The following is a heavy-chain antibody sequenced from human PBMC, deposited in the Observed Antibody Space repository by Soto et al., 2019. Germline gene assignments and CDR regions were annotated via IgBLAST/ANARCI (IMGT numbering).Heavy chain of an antibody. CDR2: IYYSGST. Sequence: PSETLSLTCTVSGGSISSYYWSWIRQPPGKGLEWIGYIYYSGSTNYNPSLKSRVTISVDTSTNQFSLKLSSVTAADTAVYYCASSTTVTTFDYWGQGTLVTVSS. CDR3: ASSTTVTTFDY. J-gene: IGHJ4*02. CDR1: GGSISSYY. V-gene: IGHV4-59*01. D-gene: IGHD4-17*01.